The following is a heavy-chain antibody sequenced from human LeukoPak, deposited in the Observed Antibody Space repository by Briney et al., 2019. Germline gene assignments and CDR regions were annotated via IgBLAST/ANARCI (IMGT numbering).Heavy chain of an antibody. Sequence: GGSLRLSWASARFTCDDYVMSWVRQAPGKVLEWVSGINWNGGRTGYADSVKGRLTISRDNAKNSLYLQMNSLRAEDTALYYCAGVVRYQLLLGDAFDIWGQGTMVTVSS. V-gene: IGHV3-20*04. CDR1: RFTCDDYV. CDR2: INWNGGRT. CDR3: AGVVRYQLLLGDAFDI. J-gene: IGHJ3*02. D-gene: IGHD2-2*01.